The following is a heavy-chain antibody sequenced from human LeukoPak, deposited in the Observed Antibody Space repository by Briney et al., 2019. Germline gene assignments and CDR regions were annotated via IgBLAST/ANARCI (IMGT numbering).Heavy chain of an antibody. V-gene: IGHV3-66*03. CDR3: AKDSGDSSDYYFDY. D-gene: IGHD6-25*01. CDR2: IYSSGDT. Sequence: GGSLRLSCAASGFTVNINYMSWVRQAPGKGLEWVSVIYSSGDTHYADSVKGRFTISRDNSKNTLYLQMNSLRAEDTAVYYCAKDSGDSSDYYFDYWGQGTLVTVSS. J-gene: IGHJ4*02. CDR1: GFTVNINY.